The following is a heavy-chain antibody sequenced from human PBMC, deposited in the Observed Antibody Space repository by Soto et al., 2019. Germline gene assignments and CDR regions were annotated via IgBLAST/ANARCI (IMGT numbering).Heavy chain of an antibody. CDR1: GYTFTGYY. Sequence: GASVKVSCKASGYTFTGYYMHWVRQAPGQGLEWMGWINPNSGGTNYAQKFQGWVTMTRDTSISTAYMELSRLRSDDTAVYYCARDKNYGSGTTSEFDYWGQGTLVTVSS. D-gene: IGHD3-10*01. CDR2: INPNSGGT. J-gene: IGHJ4*02. V-gene: IGHV1-2*04. CDR3: ARDKNYGSGTTSEFDY.